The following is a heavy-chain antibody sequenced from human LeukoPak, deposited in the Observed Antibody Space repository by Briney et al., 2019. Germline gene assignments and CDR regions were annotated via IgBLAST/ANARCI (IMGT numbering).Heavy chain of an antibody. CDR2: IRYDGSNK. V-gene: IGHV3-30*02. CDR3: AKVLTYYPGSGSYYPDF. J-gene: IGHJ4*02. CDR1: GFTFKNFG. D-gene: IGHD3-10*01. Sequence: GGSLRLSCAASGFTFKNFGMHWVRQAPGKGLEWVAFIRYDGSNKYYADSVKGRFTISRDNSKNMLDLQLNSLRPEDTAFYYCAKVLTYYPGSGSYYPDFWGQGTLVTVSS.